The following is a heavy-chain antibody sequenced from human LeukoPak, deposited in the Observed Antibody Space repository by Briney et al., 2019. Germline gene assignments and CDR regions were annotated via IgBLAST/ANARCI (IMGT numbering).Heavy chain of an antibody. CDR2: ISGSGGST. Sequence: GGSLRLSCAASGFNFRNYAMSWVRQAPGKGLEWVSVISGSGGSTYHADSVKGRFTISRDNAKSSLYLQMNSLRAEDTAVYYCARDYGDYVQYFHHWGQGSLVTVSS. CDR3: ARDYGDYVQYFHH. J-gene: IGHJ1*01. D-gene: IGHD4-17*01. V-gene: IGHV3-23*01. CDR1: GFNFRNYA.